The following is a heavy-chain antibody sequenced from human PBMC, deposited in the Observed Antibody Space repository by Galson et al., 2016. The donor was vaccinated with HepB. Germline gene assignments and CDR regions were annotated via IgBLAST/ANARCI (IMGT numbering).Heavy chain of an antibody. V-gene: IGHV4-34*01. Sequence: SETLSLTCAVSGGSFSDYYWSWVRQPPGKGLEWIGEINHSGATNYNVSLKSRVTMSVDTSKNQFSLKLTSVTAADTAVYYCARVETLYYYMDVWGKGTTVTVSS. CDR1: GGSFSDYY. J-gene: IGHJ6*03. CDR2: INHSGAT. CDR3: ARVETLYYYMDV.